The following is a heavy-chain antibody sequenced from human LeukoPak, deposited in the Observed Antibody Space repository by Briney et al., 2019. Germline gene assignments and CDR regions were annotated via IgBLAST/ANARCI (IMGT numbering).Heavy chain of an antibody. V-gene: IGHV3-9*01. J-gene: IGHJ4*02. Sequence: PGGSLRLSCAASGFTFDDYAMHWVRQAPGKGLEWVSGISWNSGSIGYADSVKGRFTISRDNAKNSLYLQMNSLRAEDTALYYCAKGGVYGSGSYLDYWGQGTLVTVSS. CDR1: GFTFDDYA. CDR3: AKGGVYGSGSYLDY. CDR2: ISWNSGSI. D-gene: IGHD3-10*01.